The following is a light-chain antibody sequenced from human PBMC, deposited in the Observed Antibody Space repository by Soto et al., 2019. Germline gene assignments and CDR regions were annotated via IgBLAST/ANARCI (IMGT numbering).Light chain of an antibody. J-gene: IGKJ4*01. CDR2: AAS. CDR1: QGIGVY. CDR3: QKYNSAPLT. V-gene: IGKV1-27*01. Sequence: DIQMTQSPSSLSASLGDRVTITCRPSQGIGVYLAWFQQKPGKVPKLLIYAASTLQSGVPSRFSGSGSGTDFTLTITSLQPEDVATYYCQKYNSAPLTFGGGTKVEIK.